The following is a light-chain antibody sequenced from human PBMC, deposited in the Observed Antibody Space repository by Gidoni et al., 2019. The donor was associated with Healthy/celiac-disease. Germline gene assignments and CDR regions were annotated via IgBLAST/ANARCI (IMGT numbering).Light chain of an antibody. V-gene: IGKV2-28*01. J-gene: IGKJ1*01. CDR2: LGS. Sequence: IVMTQSPLSLLVTPGEPASITCRSSQSLLHSNGYNYLDWYLQKPGQSPQLLIYLGSNRASGVPDRFSGSGSGTDFTLKISRVEAEDVGVYYCMQALQTPRTFGQGTKEEIK. CDR1: QSLLHSNGYNY. CDR3: MQALQTPRT.